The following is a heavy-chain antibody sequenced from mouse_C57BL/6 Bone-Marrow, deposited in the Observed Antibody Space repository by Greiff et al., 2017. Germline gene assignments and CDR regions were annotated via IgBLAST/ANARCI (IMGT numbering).Heavy chain of an antibody. V-gene: IGHV1-62-2*01. CDR3: ASHEGHGNYLACFAY. CDR2: FYPGSGSK. J-gene: IGHJ3*01. CDR1: GYTFTEYT. Sequence: VQLQESGAELVKPGASVKLSCKASGYTFTEYTIHWVKQRSGQGLEWVGWFYPGSGSKKNNEKFKDKATLTADKSSSTVYMELSRLTSEDSAVYFCASHEGHGNYLACFAYWGQGTLVTVSA. D-gene: IGHD2-1*01.